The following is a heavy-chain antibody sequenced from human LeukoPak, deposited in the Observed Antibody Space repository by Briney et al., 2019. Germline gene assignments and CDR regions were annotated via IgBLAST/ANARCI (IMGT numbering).Heavy chain of an antibody. CDR3: ARGGDYGDYHVDY. D-gene: IGHD4-17*01. Sequence: SETLSLTCTVSGGSISSGDYYWSWIRQPPGKGLEWIGYIYYSGSTYYNPSLKSRVTISVDTSKNQFSLKLSSVTAADTAVYYCARGGDYGDYHVDYWGQGTLVTVSS. V-gene: IGHV4-30-4*01. CDR1: GGSISSGDYY. CDR2: IYYSGST. J-gene: IGHJ4*02.